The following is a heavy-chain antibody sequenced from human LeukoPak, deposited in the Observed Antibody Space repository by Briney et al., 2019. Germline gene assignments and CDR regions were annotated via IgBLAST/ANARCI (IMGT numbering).Heavy chain of an antibody. J-gene: IGHJ5*02. V-gene: IGHV4-61*01. Sequence: SETLSLTCTVSGGSGISGSYYWSWIRQPPGKGLEWIGYIYHSGTTKYNPSLKSRVTISIDTSKNQFSLKVRSVTAADTAVYFCARGTPLYSSDWYVNWFGPWGQGTLVTVSS. D-gene: IGHD6-19*01. CDR2: IYHSGTT. CDR1: GGSGISGSYY. CDR3: ARGTPLYSSDWYVNWFGP.